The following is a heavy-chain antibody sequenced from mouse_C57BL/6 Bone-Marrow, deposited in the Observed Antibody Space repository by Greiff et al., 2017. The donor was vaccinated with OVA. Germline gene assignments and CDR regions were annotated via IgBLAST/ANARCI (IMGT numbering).Heavy chain of an antibody. V-gene: IGHV1-26*01. D-gene: IGHD1-1*02. J-gene: IGHJ4*01. CDR1: GYTFTDYY. Sequence: EVQLQQSGPELVKPGASVKISCKASGYTFTDYYMNWVKQSHGKSLEWIGDINPNNGGTSYNQKFKGKATLTVDKSSSTAYMELRSLTSEDSAVYYCARLGWAVDYWGQGTSVTVSS. CDR2: INPNNGGT. CDR3: ARLGWAVDY.